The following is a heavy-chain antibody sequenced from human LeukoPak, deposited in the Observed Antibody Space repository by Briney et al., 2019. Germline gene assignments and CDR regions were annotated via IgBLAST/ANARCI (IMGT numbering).Heavy chain of an antibody. CDR1: GFAFSSYS. D-gene: IGHD3-10*01. CDR2: ISSSSSYI. CDR3: ARGYYYGSGSYPFDY. V-gene: IGHV3-21*01. J-gene: IGHJ4*02. Sequence: PGRSLRLSCAASGFAFSSYSMDWVRQAPGKGLEWVSSISSSSSYIYYADSVKGRFTISRDNAKNSLYLQMNSLRAEDTAVYYCARGYYYGSGSYPFDYWGQGTLVTVSS.